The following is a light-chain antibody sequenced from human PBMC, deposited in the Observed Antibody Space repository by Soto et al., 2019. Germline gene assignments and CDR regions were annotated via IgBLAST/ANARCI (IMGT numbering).Light chain of an antibody. CDR3: ETWDRGIVV. Sequence: QPLLTQSPSASASLGAAVKLSCTLSSGHSSYVIAWYQQQPQRGPRYLMKVNSDGSHSKGDGIPDRFSGSSSGAERPLTISSLQSDDEADYYCETWDRGIVVFGAGTKPTVL. CDR1: SGHSSYV. J-gene: IGLJ2*01. V-gene: IGLV4-69*01. CDR2: VNSDGSH.